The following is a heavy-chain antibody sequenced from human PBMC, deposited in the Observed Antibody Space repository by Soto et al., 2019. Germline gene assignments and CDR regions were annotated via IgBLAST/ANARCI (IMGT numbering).Heavy chain of an antibody. V-gene: IGHV4-59*01. D-gene: IGHD3-22*01. CDR1: GASISSSY. CDR3: ARGYYDSNGQSNTFDI. Sequence: QVQLQESGPGLVKPSETLSLTCTVSGASISSSYWSWIRQSPGKGLEWIGYVYHSGNTKYNPSLKSRVTISVDTSKTQFSLKLSSVTAADTAVYYCARGYYDSNGQSNTFDIWGQGTMVTVSS. CDR2: VYHSGNT. J-gene: IGHJ3*02.